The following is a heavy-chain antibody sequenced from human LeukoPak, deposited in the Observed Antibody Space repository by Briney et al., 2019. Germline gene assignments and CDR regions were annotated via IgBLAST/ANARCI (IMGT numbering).Heavy chain of an antibody. CDR3: AKRSLQLWFFDY. Sequence: GGSXRLSCAASGFTFSSYAMSWVRQAPGKGLEWVSTISGSGGSTYYADSVKGRFTISRDNSKNTLYLQMNSLRAEDTAVYYCAKRSLQLWFFDYWGQGTLVTVSS. CDR1: GFTFSSYA. V-gene: IGHV3-23*01. D-gene: IGHD5-18*01. J-gene: IGHJ4*02. CDR2: ISGSGGST.